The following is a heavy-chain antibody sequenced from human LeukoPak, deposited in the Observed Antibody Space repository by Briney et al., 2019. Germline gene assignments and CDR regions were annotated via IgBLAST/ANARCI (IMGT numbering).Heavy chain of an antibody. D-gene: IGHD5-18*01. Sequence: SETLSLTCTVSGGSISSYYWSWIRQPPGKGLECIGYIYYSGSTNYNPSLKSRVTISVDTSKNQFSLKLSSVTAADTAVYYCARDTDGTATFDYWGQGTLVTVSS. J-gene: IGHJ4*02. CDR3: ARDTDGTATFDY. CDR2: IYYSGST. CDR1: GGSISSYY. V-gene: IGHV4-59*01.